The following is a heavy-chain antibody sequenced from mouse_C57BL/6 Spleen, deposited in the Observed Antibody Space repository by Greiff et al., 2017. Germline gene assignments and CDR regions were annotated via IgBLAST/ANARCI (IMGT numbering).Heavy chain of an antibody. Sequence: VQLQQSGAELVRPGASVKMSCKASGYTFTSYNMNWVKQTPRQGLEWIGAIYPGNGDTSYNQKFKGKATLTVDKSSSTAYMQLSSLTSEDSAVYFCARVNCDYGFDYWGQGTTLTVSS. CDR1: GYTFTSYN. CDR2: IYPGNGDT. D-gene: IGHD2-4*01. CDR3: ARVNCDYGFDY. V-gene: IGHV1-12*01. J-gene: IGHJ2*01.